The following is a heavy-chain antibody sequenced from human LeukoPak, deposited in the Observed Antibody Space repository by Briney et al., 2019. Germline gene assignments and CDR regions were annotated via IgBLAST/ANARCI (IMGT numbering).Heavy chain of an antibody. CDR2: IYSGGST. Sequence: GGSLRLSCAASGFTVSSNYMSWVRQAPGKGLEWVSVIYSGGSTYYADSVKGRFTISRDNSKNTLYLQMNSLRAEDTAVYYCAKGGDYVGYYYYYGMDVWGQGTTVTVSS. V-gene: IGHV3-53*01. D-gene: IGHD4-17*01. J-gene: IGHJ6*02. CDR3: AKGGDYVGYYYYYGMDV. CDR1: GFTVSSNY.